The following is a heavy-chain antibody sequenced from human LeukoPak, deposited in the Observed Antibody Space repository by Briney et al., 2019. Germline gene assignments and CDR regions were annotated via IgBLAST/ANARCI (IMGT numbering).Heavy chain of an antibody. D-gene: IGHD5-18*01. V-gene: IGHV3-74*01. CDR1: GFIFDAYW. Sequence: GGSLRLSCAASGFIFDAYWMHCVRHVPGKGPGWVSRIDTDGSNTYYADSVKGRFTIFRDNAKNTLHLQMNSLRDEDTAGFYWARGGHGYSTVEYWGEGRMVVVSS. CDR2: IDTDGSNT. CDR3: ARGGHGYSTVEY. J-gene: IGHJ4*02.